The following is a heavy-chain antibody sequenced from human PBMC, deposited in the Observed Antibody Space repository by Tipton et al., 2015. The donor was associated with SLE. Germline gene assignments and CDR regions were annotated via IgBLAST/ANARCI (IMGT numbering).Heavy chain of an antibody. CDR2: IYYSGST. J-gene: IGHJ4*02. D-gene: IGHD6-13*01. V-gene: IGHV4-38-2*02. CDR3: ARGSRVEEELDY. CDR1: GYSISSGYH. Sequence: TLSLTCTVSGYSISSGYHWGWIRQPPGKGLEWIGYIYYSGSTNYNPSLKSRVTISVDTSKNQFSLSLKTVSAADTAVYYCARGSRVEEELDYWGQGALVTVSS.